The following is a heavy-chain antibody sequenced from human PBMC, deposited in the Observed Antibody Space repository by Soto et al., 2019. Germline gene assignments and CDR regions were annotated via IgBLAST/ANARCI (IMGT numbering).Heavy chain of an antibody. D-gene: IGHD5-18*01. CDR1: GFTFGDSA. CDR3: IRDMKYSYYFEAGH. J-gene: IGHJ4*02. V-gene: IGHV3-49*04. CDR2: IRTKTFGGTA. Sequence: EVQVVESGGGLVQPGQSLRLSCFASGFTFGDSAFSWVRQAPGKGLEWVGFIRTKTFGGTAEYAGSVKGRFSISRDDSKSIAYLQMNGLKTEDTAVYYCIRDMKYSYYFEAGHWGQGTLVTVSS.